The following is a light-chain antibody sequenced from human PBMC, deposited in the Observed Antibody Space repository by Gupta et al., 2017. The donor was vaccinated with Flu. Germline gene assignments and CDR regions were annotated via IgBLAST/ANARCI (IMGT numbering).Light chain of an antibody. CDR1: QDIINY. J-gene: IGKJ3*01. CDR2: AAS. CDR3: QRYNRAPFT. V-gene: IGKV1-27*01. Sequence: GDRVTITCRASQDIINYLAWYQQKPGTVPKVLIYAASTLQSGVPSRFSGSGSGTDFTLTISSLQPEDVATYYCQRYNRAPFTFGPGTKVDLK.